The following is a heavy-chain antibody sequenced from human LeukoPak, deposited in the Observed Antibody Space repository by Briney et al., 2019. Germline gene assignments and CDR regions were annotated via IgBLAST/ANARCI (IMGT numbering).Heavy chain of an antibody. V-gene: IGHV4-59*01. J-gene: IGHJ4*02. CDR2: IYYSGST. D-gene: IGHD7-27*01. CDR1: GGSISRYY. Sequence: KSSETLSLTCTVSGGSISRYYWSWIRQPPGRGLEWIGYIYYSGSTNYNPSFKSRVTISIDTSENQFSLKRNSVTAADTAVYYCARLVLGITGFDYWGQGTLVTVSS. CDR3: ARLVLGITGFDY.